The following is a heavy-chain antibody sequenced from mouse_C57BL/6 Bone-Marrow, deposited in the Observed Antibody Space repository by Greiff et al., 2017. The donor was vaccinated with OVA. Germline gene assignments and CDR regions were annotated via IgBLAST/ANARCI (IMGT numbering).Heavy chain of an antibody. D-gene: IGHD6-1*01. CDR1: GFTFSSYA. CDR2: ISDGGSYT. CDR3: ARGTTFYAMYY. Sequence: DVQLVESGGGLVKPGGSLKLSCAASGFTFSSYAMSWVRQTPEKRLEWVATISDGGSYTYYPDNVKGRFTISRDNAKNNLYLQMSHLKSEDTAMYYCARGTTFYAMYYWGQGTSVTVSS. V-gene: IGHV5-4*01. J-gene: IGHJ4*01.